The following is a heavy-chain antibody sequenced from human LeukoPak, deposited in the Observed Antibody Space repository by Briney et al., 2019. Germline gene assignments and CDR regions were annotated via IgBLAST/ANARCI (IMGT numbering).Heavy chain of an antibody. CDR2: INPNSGDT. V-gene: IGHV1-2*02. CDR1: GFTFTDYY. J-gene: IGHJ5*02. Sequence: ASVKVSCEASGFTFTDYYIHWVRLAPGQGLEWMGSINPNSGDTNYAQRFQGRVTMTRDTSISTAYMELSRLRSDDSAVYYCAKDMDCSRISCNSWFDPRGQGTLVSVSS. CDR3: AKDMDCSRISCNSWFDP. D-gene: IGHD2-2*01.